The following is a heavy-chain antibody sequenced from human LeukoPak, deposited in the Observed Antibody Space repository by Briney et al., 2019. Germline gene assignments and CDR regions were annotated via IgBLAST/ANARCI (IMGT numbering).Heavy chain of an antibody. J-gene: IGHJ5*02. CDR2: INPNSGGT. V-gene: IGHV1-2*02. Sequence: ASVKVSCKASGYTFTGYYMHWVRQAPGQGLEWMGWINPNSGGTNYAQKFQGRVTMTRDTSISTAYMELSRLRSDDTAVYYCARDLDSSGVGCWFDPWGQGTLVTVSS. CDR3: ARDLDSSGVGCWFDP. CDR1: GYTFTGYY. D-gene: IGHD1-1*01.